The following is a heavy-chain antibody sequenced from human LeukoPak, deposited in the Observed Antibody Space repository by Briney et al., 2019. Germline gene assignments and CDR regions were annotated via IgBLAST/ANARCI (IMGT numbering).Heavy chain of an antibody. CDR3: ARTTWGYAFDL. D-gene: IGHD7-27*01. Sequence: KPSETLSLTCTVSGGSISSYYLSWIRQPPGKGLEWIGYIYYSGSTNYNPSLKSRVTISLDTSKSQFSLKLSSVTAADTAVYYCARTTWGYAFDLWGQGTMVTVSS. V-gene: IGHV4-59*01. J-gene: IGHJ3*01. CDR1: GGSISSYY. CDR2: IYYSGST.